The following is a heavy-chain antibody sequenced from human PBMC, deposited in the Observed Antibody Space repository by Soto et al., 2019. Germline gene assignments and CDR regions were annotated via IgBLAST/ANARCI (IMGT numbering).Heavy chain of an antibody. V-gene: IGHV5-10-1*01. J-gene: IGHJ5*01. CDR2: IDPSDSYT. Sequence: GESLNISCKASVYNFTAFWIHWVRQMPGKGLEWLGKIDPSDSYTNYSPSVEGHVTISTDNSITTAYLQWSSLRASDTALYFCARVHKNWFDSWAQGTMVTVS. CDR1: VYNFTAFW. CDR3: ARVHKNWFDS.